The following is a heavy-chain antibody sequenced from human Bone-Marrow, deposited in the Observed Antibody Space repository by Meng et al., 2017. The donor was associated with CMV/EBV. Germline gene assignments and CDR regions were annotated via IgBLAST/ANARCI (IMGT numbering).Heavy chain of an antibody. J-gene: IGHJ6*02. CDR2: IIPIFGTV. CDR3: ARSRGWDGLYYYYGMDV. CDR1: GYTFTSYY. Sequence: SVKVSCKASGYTFTSYYMHWVRQAPGQGLEWMGRIIPIFGTVNYAQMFQGRVTTTTDESTSTAYMELSSLGSEDTAVYYCARSRGWDGLYYYYGMDVWGQGTTVTVSS. D-gene: IGHD6-19*01. V-gene: IGHV1-69*05.